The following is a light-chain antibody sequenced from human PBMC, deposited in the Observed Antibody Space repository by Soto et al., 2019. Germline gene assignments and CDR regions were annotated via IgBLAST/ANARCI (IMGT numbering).Light chain of an antibody. CDR2: EDD. Sequence: QSVLTQPPSVSAAPGQKVTISCSGSSSNIGRKSVSWYQQFPGTVPKLLIYEDDKRPSGIPDRFSGSKSGTSATLAITGLQTGDEADYYCVTWDLSLSTGVFGGGTKLTVL. CDR1: SSNIGRKS. CDR3: VTWDLSLSTGV. J-gene: IGLJ3*02. V-gene: IGLV1-51*02.